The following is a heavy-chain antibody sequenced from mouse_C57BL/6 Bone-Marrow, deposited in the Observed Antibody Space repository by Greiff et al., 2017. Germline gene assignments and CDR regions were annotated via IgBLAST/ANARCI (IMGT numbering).Heavy chain of an antibody. CDR3: ASLYYGSSHWYFDV. J-gene: IGHJ1*03. D-gene: IGHD1-1*01. CDR2: INPNNGGT. Sequence: EVQLQQSGPELVKPGASVKMSCKASGYTFTDYNMHWVKQSHGKSLEWIGYINPNNGGTSYNQKFKGKATLTVDTSSSTAYMQLSSLTSEDSAVYYCASLYYGSSHWYFDVWGTGTTVTVSS. CDR1: GYTFTDYN. V-gene: IGHV1-22*01.